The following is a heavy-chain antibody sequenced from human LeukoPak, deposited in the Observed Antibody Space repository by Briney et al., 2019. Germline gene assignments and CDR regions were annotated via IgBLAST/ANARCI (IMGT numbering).Heavy chain of an antibody. J-gene: IGHJ5*02. D-gene: IGHD3-22*01. Sequence: PGGSLRLSCAASGFTFSSYEMNWVRQAPGKGLEWFSYISSSGSTIYYADSVKGRFTISRDNSKNTLYLQMNSLRAEDTAVYYCARDRGEDSSGYYMNWFDPWGQGTLVTVSS. CDR3: ARDRGEDSSGYYMNWFDP. V-gene: IGHV3-48*03. CDR2: ISSSGSTI. CDR1: GFTFSSYE.